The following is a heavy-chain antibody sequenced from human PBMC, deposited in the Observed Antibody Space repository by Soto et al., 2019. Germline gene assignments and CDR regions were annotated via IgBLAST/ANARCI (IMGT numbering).Heavy chain of an antibody. Sequence: QVHLVQSGGEVKKPGASVKVSYKASGYTFSSYGISWVRQAPGQGLEWMGWISAYNGNTNYAQKLQGRVTLTTDTATSTAYMELRGLRSHDTAVYFCARYILTGYYGNYYYYTMDVWGQGTTVTVSS. CDR1: GYTFSSYG. CDR3: ARYILTGYYGNYYYYTMDV. D-gene: IGHD3-9*01. J-gene: IGHJ6*02. CDR2: ISAYNGNT. V-gene: IGHV1-18*01.